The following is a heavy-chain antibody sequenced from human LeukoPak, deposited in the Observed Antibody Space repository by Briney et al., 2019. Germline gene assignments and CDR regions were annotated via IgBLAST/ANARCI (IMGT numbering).Heavy chain of an antibody. CDR3: ARPPRYCSGGSCQNTYYFDY. CDR1: GFTFSSYA. D-gene: IGHD2-15*01. V-gene: IGHV3-23*01. Sequence: GGSLRLSCAASGFTFSSYAMSWVRQAPGKGLEWVSAISGSGGGTYYADSVKGRFTISRDNSKNTLYLQMNSLRAEDTAVYYCARPPRYCSGGSCQNTYYFDYWGQGTLVTVSS. J-gene: IGHJ4*02. CDR2: ISGSGGGT.